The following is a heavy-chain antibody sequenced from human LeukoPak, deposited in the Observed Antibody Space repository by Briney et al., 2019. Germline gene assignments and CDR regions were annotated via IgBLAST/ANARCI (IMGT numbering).Heavy chain of an antibody. Sequence: SETLSLTCTVSGGSISSYYWSWIRQPPGKGLEWIGYIYYSGSTNYNPSLQSRVTISVDTSKNQFSLKLSSVTAADTAVYYCARVFSGLVQELNWFDPWGQGTLVTVSS. CDR1: GGSISSYY. CDR2: IYYSGST. J-gene: IGHJ5*02. V-gene: IGHV4-59*01. CDR3: ARVFSGLVQELNWFDP. D-gene: IGHD2-8*02.